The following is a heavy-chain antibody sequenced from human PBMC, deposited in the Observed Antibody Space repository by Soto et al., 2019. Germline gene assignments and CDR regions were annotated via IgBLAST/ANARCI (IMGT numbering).Heavy chain of an antibody. J-gene: IGHJ5*02. Sequence: SETLSLTCTVSGGSISSFNYFWGWIRQPPGKGLEWIGSLYYSGNTYYNPSLQSRVAISVYTSKKQCTLTRSSVTAADAAVYYCARGGGSTFNWFDPWGQGTLVTVSS. D-gene: IGHD2-15*01. CDR1: GGSISSFNYF. CDR2: LYYSGNT. V-gene: IGHV4-39*01. CDR3: ARGGGSTFNWFDP.